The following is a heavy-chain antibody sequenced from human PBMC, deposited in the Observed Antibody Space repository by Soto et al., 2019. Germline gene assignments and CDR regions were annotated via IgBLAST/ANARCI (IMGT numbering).Heavy chain of an antibody. CDR1: GFTFDDYA. J-gene: IGHJ4*02. V-gene: IGHV3-9*01. CDR3: AKGVDCSSTSCYLDY. D-gene: IGHD2-2*01. CDR2: ISWNSGSI. Sequence: EVQLVESGGGLVQPGRSLRLSCAASGFTFDDYAMHWVRQAPGKGPEWVSGISWNSGSIGYADSVKGRFTISRDNAKNSLYLQMNSLRAEDTALYYCAKGVDCSSTSCYLDYWGQGTLVTVSS.